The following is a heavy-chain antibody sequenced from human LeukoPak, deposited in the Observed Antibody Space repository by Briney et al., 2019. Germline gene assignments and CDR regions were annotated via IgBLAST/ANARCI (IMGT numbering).Heavy chain of an antibody. CDR3: ARGPTISETGYFDY. V-gene: IGHV4-34*01. D-gene: IGHD1-1*01. CDR2: INHRGDT. CDR1: GGSFSSYY. Sequence: PSETLSLTCAVYGGSFSSYYWSRIPQSPGKGLEWIAEINHRGDTNYNPSVKSRVTISVDTSKNQFSLKVTSLTAADTAVYYCARGPTISETGYFDYWGQGTLVTVSS. J-gene: IGHJ4*03.